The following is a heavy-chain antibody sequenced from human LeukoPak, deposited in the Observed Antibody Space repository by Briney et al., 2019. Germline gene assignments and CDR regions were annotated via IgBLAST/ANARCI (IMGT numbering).Heavy chain of an antibody. CDR1: GFTFSSYW. Sequence: GGSLRLSCAASGFTFSSYWMSWVRQAPGKGLEWVANIKQDGSEKYYVDSVKGRFIISRDNAKNSLYLQMDSLRAEDTAVYYCATLRDSSWAFDYWGQGILVTVSS. J-gene: IGHJ4*02. CDR3: ATLRDSSWAFDY. CDR2: IKQDGSEK. D-gene: IGHD6-13*01. V-gene: IGHV3-7*01.